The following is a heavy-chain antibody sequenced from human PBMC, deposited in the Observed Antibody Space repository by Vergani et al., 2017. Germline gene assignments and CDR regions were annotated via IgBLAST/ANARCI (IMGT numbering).Heavy chain of an antibody. Sequence: VQLVESGGGLVKPGGSLRLSCAASGFTFSSYGMHWVRQAPGEGLEWVAVIWYDGSNKYYADSVKGRFTISRDNSKNTLYLQMNSLRAEDTAVYYCARDGGEVNWFDPWGQGTLVTVSS. CDR1: GFTFSSYG. J-gene: IGHJ5*02. CDR2: IWYDGSNK. V-gene: IGHV3-33*08. D-gene: IGHD2-21*01. CDR3: ARDGGEVNWFDP.